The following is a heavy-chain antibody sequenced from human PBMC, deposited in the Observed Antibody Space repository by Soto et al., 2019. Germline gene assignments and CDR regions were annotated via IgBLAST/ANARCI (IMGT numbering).Heavy chain of an antibody. CDR1: GFTFSSYW. CDR2: INSDGSST. Sequence: PGGSLRLSCAASGFTFSSYWMHWVRQAPGKGLVWVSRINSDGSSTSYADSVKGRFTISRDNAKNTLYLQMNSLRAEDTAVYYCARDPSSGYYYPYFDYWGQGTLVTVSS. D-gene: IGHD3-22*01. V-gene: IGHV3-74*01. J-gene: IGHJ4*02. CDR3: ARDPSSGYYYPYFDY.